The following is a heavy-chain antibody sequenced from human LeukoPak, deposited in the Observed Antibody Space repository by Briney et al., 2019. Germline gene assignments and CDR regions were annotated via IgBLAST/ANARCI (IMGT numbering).Heavy chain of an antibody. CDR2: IYYSGST. V-gene: IGHV4-39*07. J-gene: IGHJ4*02. CDR3: ARVARLYGDPSYFDY. CDR1: GGSISSNSYY. D-gene: IGHD4-17*01. Sequence: PSETLSLTCTVSGGSISSNSYYWGWIRQPLGKELEWIGSIYYSGSTYYNPSLKSRVTISVDTSNNQFSLRLSSVTAADTAVYYCARVARLYGDPSYFDYWGQGTLVTVSS.